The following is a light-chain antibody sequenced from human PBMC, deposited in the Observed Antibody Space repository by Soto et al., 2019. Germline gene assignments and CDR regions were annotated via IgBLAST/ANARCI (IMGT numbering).Light chain of an antibody. CDR1: SASVSTNYY. CDR3: MLYMGSGTYV. CDR2: STN. Sequence: QTVVTQEPSLSLSPEGTVTLTCALSSASVSTNYYPSWYQQTPGQAPRTLIYSTNTRSSGVPDRFSGSILGNKAALTITGAQADDDSDYYCMLYMGSGTYVFGIGTKLTVL. V-gene: IGLV8-61*01. J-gene: IGLJ1*01.